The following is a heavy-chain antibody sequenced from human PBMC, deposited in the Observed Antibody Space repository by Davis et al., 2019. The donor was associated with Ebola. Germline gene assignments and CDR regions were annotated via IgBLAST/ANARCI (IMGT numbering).Heavy chain of an antibody. CDR2: IYYSGST. CDR3: ARSYGAAPFDY. CDR1: GGSISPYY. J-gene: IGHJ4*02. Sequence: MPSETLSLTCTVSGGSISPYYWSWIRQPPGKGLEWIGYIYYSGSTKYTLSLTGRVAISVYTSKNQFSLTLSSVTAADTAVYYCARSYGAAPFDYWGQGTLVTVSS. V-gene: IGHV4-59*08. D-gene: IGHD4/OR15-4a*01.